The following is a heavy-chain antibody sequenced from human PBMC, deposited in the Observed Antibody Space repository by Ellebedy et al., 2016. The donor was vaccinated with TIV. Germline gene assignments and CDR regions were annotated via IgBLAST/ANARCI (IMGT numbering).Heavy chain of an antibody. CDR3: ARDTDREVSDV. CDR2: IYSPGST. V-gene: IGHV4-4*07. J-gene: IGHJ6*02. CDR1: GGSMIAYY. Sequence: MPSETLSLTCSVSGGSMIAYYWIWVRQPAGRKLEWIGRIYSPGSTNYNPSPKSRVTMSLDTSKNQFSLRLTSVTAADTAVYYCARDTDREVSDVWGQGTTVTVSS. D-gene: IGHD5/OR15-5a*01.